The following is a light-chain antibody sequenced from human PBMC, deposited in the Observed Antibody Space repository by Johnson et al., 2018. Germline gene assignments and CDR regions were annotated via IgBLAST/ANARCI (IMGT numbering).Light chain of an antibody. CDR1: SSNIGNNY. CDR3: GTWDSSLSAGNV. V-gene: IGLV1-51*02. J-gene: IGLJ1*01. CDR2: ENN. Sequence: QSVLTQPPSVSAAPGQKVTISCSGSSSNIGNNYVSWYQQLPGTAPKLLIYENNKRPSGIPDRFSGSKSGTYATLGITGLQTGDEADYYCGTWDSSLSAGNVFGTVTKVTVL.